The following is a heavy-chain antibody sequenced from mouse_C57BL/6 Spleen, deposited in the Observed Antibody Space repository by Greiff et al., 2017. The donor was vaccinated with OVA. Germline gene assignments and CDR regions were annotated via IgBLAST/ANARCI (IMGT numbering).Heavy chain of an antibody. CDR3: AREVYYRGYFDY. J-gene: IGHJ2*01. CDR1: GFTFSSYT. D-gene: IGHD2-14*01. Sequence: EVKVVESGGGLVKPGGSLKLSCAASGFTFSSYTMSWVRQTPEKRLEWVATISGGGGNTYYPDSVKGRFTISRDNAKNTLYLQMSSLRSEDTALYYCAREVYYRGYFDYWGQGTTLTVSS. V-gene: IGHV5-9*01. CDR2: ISGGGGNT.